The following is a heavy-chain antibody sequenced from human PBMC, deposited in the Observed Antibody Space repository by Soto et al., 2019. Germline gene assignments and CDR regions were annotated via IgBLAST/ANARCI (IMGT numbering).Heavy chain of an antibody. CDR2: IIPIFGTA. CDR1: GGTFSSYA. Sequence: ASVKVSCKASGGTFSSYAISWVRQAPGQGLEWMGGIIPIFGTANYAQKFQGRVTITADESTSTAYMELSSLRSEDTAVYYCARGPSSSYGPYPYYYYGMDVWGQGTTVTVSS. D-gene: IGHD4-17*01. CDR3: ARGPSSSYGPYPYYYYGMDV. J-gene: IGHJ6*02. V-gene: IGHV1-69*13.